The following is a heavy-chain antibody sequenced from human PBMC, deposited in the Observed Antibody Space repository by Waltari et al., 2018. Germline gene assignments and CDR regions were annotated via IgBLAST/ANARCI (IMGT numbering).Heavy chain of an antibody. CDR2: INPNSGGT. Sequence: QVQLVQSGAEVKKPGASVKVSCQSSGYTFTGYYMHWVRQAPGQGLEWMGRINPNSGGTNYAQKFQGRVTMTRDTSISTAYMELSRLRSDDTAVYYCARASGAMVSFDIWGQGTMVTVSS. CDR3: ARASGAMVSFDI. CDR1: GYTFTGYY. J-gene: IGHJ3*02. D-gene: IGHD5-18*01. V-gene: IGHV1-2*06.